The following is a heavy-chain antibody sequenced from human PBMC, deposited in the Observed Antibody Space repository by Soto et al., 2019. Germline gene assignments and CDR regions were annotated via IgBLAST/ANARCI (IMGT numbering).Heavy chain of an antibody. CDR3: ASQPVSYAMDV. CDR1: GFTFGDYW. V-gene: IGHV3-7*05. D-gene: IGHD2-2*01. J-gene: IGHJ6*02. CDR2: MNQDGSEK. Sequence: EVQLVESGGGLVQPGGSLRLSCTVSGFTFGDYWMTWVRQAPGTGLEWVDNMNQDGSEKYYVDSVQGRFAISRDTAKNSLYLQRHSLSAEEAGVYYCASQPVSYAMDVWGQGPTVTVSS.